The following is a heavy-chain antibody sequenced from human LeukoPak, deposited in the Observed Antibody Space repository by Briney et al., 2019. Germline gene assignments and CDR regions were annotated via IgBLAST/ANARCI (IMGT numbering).Heavy chain of an antibody. J-gene: IGHJ4*02. V-gene: IGHV4-59*08. CDR3: ASSIYDSSGYLDY. CDR2: IYYSGGT. CDR1: GGSISSYY. D-gene: IGHD3-22*01. Sequence: PSETLSLTCTVSGGSISSYYWSWIRQPPGKGLEWIGYIYYSGGTNYNPSLKSRVTISVDTSKNQFSLKLSSVTAADTAVYYCASSIYDSSGYLDYWGQGTLVTVSS.